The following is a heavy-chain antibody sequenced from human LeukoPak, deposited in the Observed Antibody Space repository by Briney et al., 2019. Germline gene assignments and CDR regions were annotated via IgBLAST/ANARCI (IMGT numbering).Heavy chain of an antibody. V-gene: IGHV1-18*01. CDR2: ISAYNGNA. D-gene: IGHD6-19*01. Sequence: ASVKVSCKASGYTFTSYGISWVRQAPGQGLEWMGWISAYNGNANYAQKLQGRVTMTTDTSTSTAYMELRSLRSDDTAVYYCARWIAVAGRFDYWGQGTLVTVSS. CDR3: ARWIAVAGRFDY. CDR1: GYTFTSYG. J-gene: IGHJ4*02.